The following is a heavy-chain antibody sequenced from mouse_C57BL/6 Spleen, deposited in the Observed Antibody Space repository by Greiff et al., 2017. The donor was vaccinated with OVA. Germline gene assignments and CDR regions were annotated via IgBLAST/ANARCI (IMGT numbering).Heavy chain of an antibody. Sequence: QVQLQQSGAELVKPGASVKISCKASGYAFTSYWMNWVKQRPGKGLEWIGQFYPRDGDTNYNGKFKVKATLTEDKSSSTAYMQLRSLTSEDSAVYCCAREDYGSYFDYWGQGTTLTVSS. V-gene: IGHV1-80*01. D-gene: IGHD1-1*01. J-gene: IGHJ2*01. CDR3: AREDYGSYFDY. CDR2: FYPRDGDT. CDR1: GYAFTSYW.